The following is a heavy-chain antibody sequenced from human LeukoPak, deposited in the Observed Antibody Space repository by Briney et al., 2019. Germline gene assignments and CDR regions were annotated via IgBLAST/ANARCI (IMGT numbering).Heavy chain of an antibody. V-gene: IGHV4-59*01. CDR3: ATWYYDSGGYRYFDY. D-gene: IGHD3-22*01. CDR2: IYYSGTT. J-gene: IGHJ4*02. Sequence: MSSETLSLTCTVSGDSISSYYWSWIRQPPGKGLEWIGYIYYSGTTAYNPSLKSRVTISVDTSKNQFSLKLDSVTAADTAVYYCATWYYDSGGYRYFDYWGQGTLVTVSS. CDR1: GDSISSYY.